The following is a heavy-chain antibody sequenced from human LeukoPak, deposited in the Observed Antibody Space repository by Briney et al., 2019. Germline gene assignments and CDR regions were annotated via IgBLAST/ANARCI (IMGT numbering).Heavy chain of an antibody. D-gene: IGHD7-27*01. CDR1: GGSISSYY. CDR2: IYPRGST. J-gene: IGHJ4*02. Sequence: SETLSLTCTFSGGSISSYYWSWIRQPPGKGLEWIGYIYPRGSTYYNPSLKSRVILSLDKSANQFSLNLSSVTAADTAVYYCARFSPRAMGNYLDFWGQGTLVTVSS. V-gene: IGHV4-4*09. CDR3: ARFSPRAMGNYLDF.